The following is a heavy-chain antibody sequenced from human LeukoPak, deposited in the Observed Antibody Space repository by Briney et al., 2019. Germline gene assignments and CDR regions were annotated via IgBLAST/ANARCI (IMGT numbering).Heavy chain of an antibody. Sequence: ASVKVSCKVSGYTLTELSMHWVRQAPRKGLEWMGGFDPEDGETIYAQKFQGRVTMTEDTSTDTAYMEMSSLRSEDTAVYYCATLIGGIVYGANFDYWGQGTLVTVSS. J-gene: IGHJ4*02. V-gene: IGHV1-24*01. CDR2: FDPEDGET. CDR1: GYTLTELS. D-gene: IGHD2-21*01. CDR3: ATLIGGIVYGANFDY.